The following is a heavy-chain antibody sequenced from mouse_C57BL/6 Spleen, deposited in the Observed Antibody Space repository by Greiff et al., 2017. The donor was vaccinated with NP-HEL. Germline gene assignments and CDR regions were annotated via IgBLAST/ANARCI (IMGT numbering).Heavy chain of an antibody. Sequence: VQLQESGAELVKPGASVKMSCKASGYTFTSYWITWVKQRPGQGLEWIGDIYPGSGSTNYNEKFKSKATLTVDTSSSTAYMQLSSLTSEDSAVYYCARLGTTVAMDYWGQGTSVTVSS. J-gene: IGHJ4*01. CDR1: GYTFTSYW. D-gene: IGHD2-14*01. V-gene: IGHV1-55*01. CDR3: ARLGTTVAMDY. CDR2: IYPGSGST.